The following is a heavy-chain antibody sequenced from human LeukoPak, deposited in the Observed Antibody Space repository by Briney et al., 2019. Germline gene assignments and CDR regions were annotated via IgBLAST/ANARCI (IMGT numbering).Heavy chain of an antibody. CDR3: ASGYSTYYDILTGYSFRS. D-gene: IGHD3-9*01. Sequence: GGSLRLSCAASGFTFSSYGMHWVRQAPGKGLEWVAFIRYDGSNKYYADSVKGRFTISRDNSKNTLYLQMNSLRAEDTAVYYCASGYSTYYDILTGYSFRSWGQGTLVTVSS. V-gene: IGHV3-30*02. J-gene: IGHJ4*02. CDR2: IRYDGSNK. CDR1: GFTFSSYG.